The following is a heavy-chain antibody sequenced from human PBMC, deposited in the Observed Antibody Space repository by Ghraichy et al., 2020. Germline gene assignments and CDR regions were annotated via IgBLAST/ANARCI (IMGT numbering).Heavy chain of an antibody. CDR3: AKDHGIQLWFVLSFDY. D-gene: IGHD5-18*01. CDR1: GFTFSSYA. Sequence: GGSLRLSCAASGFTFSSYAMSWVRQAPGKGLEWVSAISGSGGSTYYADSVKGRFTISRDNSKNTLYLQMNSLRAEDTAVYYCAKDHGIQLWFVLSFDYWGQGTLVTVSS. V-gene: IGHV3-23*01. J-gene: IGHJ4*02. CDR2: ISGSGGST.